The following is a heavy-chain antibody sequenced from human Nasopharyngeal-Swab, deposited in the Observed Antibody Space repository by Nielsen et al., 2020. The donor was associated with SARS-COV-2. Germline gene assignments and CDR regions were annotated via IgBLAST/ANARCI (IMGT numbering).Heavy chain of an antibody. V-gene: IGHV4-39*01. CDR1: GGSISSSSYY. CDR2: IYYSGST. CDR3: ARWQNTALGYFDY. J-gene: IGHJ4*02. D-gene: IGHD5-18*01. Sequence: GSLRLSCTVSGGSISSSSYYRGWIRQPPGKGLEWIGSIYYSGSTYYNPSLKSRVTISVDTSKNQFSLKLSSVTAADTAVYYCARWQNTALGYFDYWGQGTLVTVSS.